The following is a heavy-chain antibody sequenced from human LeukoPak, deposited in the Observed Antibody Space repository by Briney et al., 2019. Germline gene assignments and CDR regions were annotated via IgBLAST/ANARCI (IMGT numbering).Heavy chain of an antibody. CDR2: IYYSGST. CDR1: GGSISSSSYY. D-gene: IGHD6-13*01. J-gene: IGHJ5*02. V-gene: IGHV4-39*07. Sequence: SETLSLTCTVSGGSISSSSYYWGWIRQPPGKGLEWIGSIYYSGSTYYNPSLKSRVTISVDTSKNQFSLKLSSVTAADTAVYYCARQYSSSWYEKYNWFDPWGQGTLVTVSS. CDR3: ARQYSSSWYEKYNWFDP.